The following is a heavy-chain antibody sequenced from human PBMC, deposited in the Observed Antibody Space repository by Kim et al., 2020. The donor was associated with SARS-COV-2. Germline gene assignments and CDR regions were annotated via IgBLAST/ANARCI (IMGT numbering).Heavy chain of an antibody. CDR2: SSSTI. Sequence: SSSTIYYADSVKGRFTISRDNAKNSLYLQMNSLRAEDTAVYYCARVHLDVWGQGTTVTVSS. CDR3: ARVHLDV. J-gene: IGHJ6*02. V-gene: IGHV3-48*04.